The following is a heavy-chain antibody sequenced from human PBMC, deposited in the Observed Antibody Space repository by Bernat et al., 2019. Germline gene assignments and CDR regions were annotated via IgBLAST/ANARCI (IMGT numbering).Heavy chain of an antibody. Sequence: EVQLVESGGGLVKPGGSLRLSCAASGFTFSSYSMNWVRQAPGKGLEGVSSISSSSSYIYYADSVKGRCTISRDNAKNSLYLQMNSLRAEDTAVYYCASGFPYYYYGMDVWGQGTTVTVSS. D-gene: IGHD2-21*01. CDR1: GFTFSSYS. J-gene: IGHJ6*02. CDR3: ASGFPYYYYGMDV. CDR2: ISSSSSYI. V-gene: IGHV3-21*01.